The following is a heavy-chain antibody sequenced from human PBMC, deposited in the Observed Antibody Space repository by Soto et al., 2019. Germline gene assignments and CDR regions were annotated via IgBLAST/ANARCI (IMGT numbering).Heavy chain of an antibody. CDR3: VRPFAGIAVASH. V-gene: IGHV3-7*01. CDR1: GFTFSSYW. J-gene: IGHJ4*02. Sequence: EVQLVESGGGLVQPGGSLRLSCAASGFTFSSYWMSWVRQAPGKGLEWVANIKEDGSEQNYVDSVKGRFTISRDNAKNSLYLQMNSLRAEDTALYYCVRPFAGIAVASHWGQGTLVTVSS. D-gene: IGHD6-19*01. CDR2: IKEDGSEQ.